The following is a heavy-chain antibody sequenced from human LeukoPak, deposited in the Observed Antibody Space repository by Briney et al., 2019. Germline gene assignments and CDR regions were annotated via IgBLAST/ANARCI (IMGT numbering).Heavy chain of an antibody. CDR1: GFTFSSYG. J-gene: IGHJ4*02. Sequence: PGGSLRLSCAASGFTFSSYGMHWVRQAPGKGLEWVAFIRYDGSNKYYADSVKGRFTISRDNSKNTLYLQMNSLRAEDTAVYYCAKDPPGAGEYSGSYLGVYWGQGTLVTVSS. D-gene: IGHD1-26*01. V-gene: IGHV3-30*02. CDR3: AKDPPGAGEYSGSYLGVY. CDR2: IRYDGSNK.